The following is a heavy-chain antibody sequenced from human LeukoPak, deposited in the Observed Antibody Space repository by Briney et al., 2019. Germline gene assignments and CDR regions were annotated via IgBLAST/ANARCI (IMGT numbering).Heavy chain of an antibody. V-gene: IGHV4-34*01. CDR3: ARGGRYVGWQQLADYYYGMDV. CDR1: GGSFSGYY. J-gene: IGHJ6*02. CDR2: INHSGST. D-gene: IGHD6-13*01. Sequence: PSETLSLTCAVYGGSFSGYYWSWIRQPPGKGLEWIGEINHSGSTNYNPSLKSRVTISVDTSKNQFSLKLSSVTAADTAVYYCARGGRYVGWQQLADYYYGMDVWGQGTTVTVSS.